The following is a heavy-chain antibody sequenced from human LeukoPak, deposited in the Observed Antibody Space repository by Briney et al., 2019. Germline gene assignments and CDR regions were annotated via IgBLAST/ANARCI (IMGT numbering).Heavy chain of an antibody. J-gene: IGHJ4*02. CDR1: GCSISSGYY. CDR2: IFYSGTT. V-gene: IGHV4-59*01. CDR3: ARGSIVATRFDY. Sequence: SETLSLTCTVSGCSISSGYYWGWIRQPPGKGLEWIGNIFYSGTTDYNPSLKSRVTISVDTSKNQFSLKLSSVTAADTAVYYCARGSIVATRFDYWGQGTLVTVSS. D-gene: IGHD5-12*01.